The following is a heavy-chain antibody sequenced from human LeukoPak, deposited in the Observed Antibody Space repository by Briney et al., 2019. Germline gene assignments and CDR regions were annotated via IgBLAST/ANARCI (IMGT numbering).Heavy chain of an antibody. Sequence: GGSLRLSCAASGFTFSNYAMSWVRQAPGKGLEWVSSISGSGDSTYYADSVKGRFTISRDNSKNTLYLQMNSLRAEDTAVYYCAKPDRITMVRGVIIYPDYWGQGTLVTVSS. D-gene: IGHD3-10*01. CDR2: ISGSGDST. CDR1: GFTFSNYA. CDR3: AKPDRITMVRGVIIYPDY. V-gene: IGHV3-23*01. J-gene: IGHJ4*02.